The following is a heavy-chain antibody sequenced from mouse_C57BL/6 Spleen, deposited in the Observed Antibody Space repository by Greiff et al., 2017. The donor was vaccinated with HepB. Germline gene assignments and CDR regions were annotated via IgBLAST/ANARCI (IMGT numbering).Heavy chain of an antibody. D-gene: IGHD1-1*01. J-gene: IGHJ4*01. CDR1: GYTFTSYW. CDR3: ARNPSYYGSSYHAMDY. CDR2: IDPSDSYT. Sequence: QVQLQQPGAELVMPGASVKLSCKASGYTFTSYWMHWVKQRPGQGLEWIGEIDPSDSYTNYNQKFKGKSTLTVDKYSSTAYMQLSSLTSEDSAVYYCARNPSYYGSSYHAMDYWGQGTSVTVSS. V-gene: IGHV1-69*01.